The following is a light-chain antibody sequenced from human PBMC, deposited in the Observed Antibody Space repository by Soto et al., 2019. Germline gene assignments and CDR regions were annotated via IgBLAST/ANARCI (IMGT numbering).Light chain of an antibody. CDR3: QEYNSYWRT. J-gene: IGKJ1*01. Sequence: EIQRTQSPSTMNASVGDRVTITFRASQSISSCLSWYQQKPGKAPKLLIYDASSLESGVPSRFSGSGSGTEFTLTISCLQPDDFATYYCQEYNSYWRTFGQGTMVENK. V-gene: IGKV1-5*01. CDR2: DAS. CDR1: QSISSC.